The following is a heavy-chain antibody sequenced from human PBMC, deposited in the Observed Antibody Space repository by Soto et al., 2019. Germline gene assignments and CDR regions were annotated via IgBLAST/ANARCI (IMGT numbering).Heavy chain of an antibody. Sequence: SETLSLTCTVSGGSIGRNYWSWIRQPPGKGLQWIGYIYYSGTTDYDPSLKSRVTMSVDTSKMQFSLRLTSVTAADTAVYYCARGPYDGFDVWGQGTMVTVSS. CDR1: GGSIGRNY. J-gene: IGHJ3*01. CDR2: IYYSGTT. V-gene: IGHV4-59*01. CDR3: ARGPYDGFDV.